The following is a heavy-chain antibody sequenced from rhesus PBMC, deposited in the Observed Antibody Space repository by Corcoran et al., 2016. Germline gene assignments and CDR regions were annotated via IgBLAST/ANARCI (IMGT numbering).Heavy chain of an antibody. D-gene: IGHD2-21*01. J-gene: IGHJ5-2*02. Sequence: EVQLVQSGAEVKRPGESLRISCKTSGYSFTSSWISWVRQMPGKGLEWMGCLYPGDSDTRYNPSFQCQVTISADKSISATFLQWSSLKASDTATYYCSKVQGWVWGRGVLVTVSS. CDR3: SKVQGWV. CDR2: LYPGDSDT. CDR1: GYSFTSSW. V-gene: IGHV5S1*01.